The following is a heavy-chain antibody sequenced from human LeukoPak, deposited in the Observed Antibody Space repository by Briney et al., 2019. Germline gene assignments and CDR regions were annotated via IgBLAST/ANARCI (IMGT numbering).Heavy chain of an antibody. CDR2: ISSAGDT. CDR1: GFTFSRYD. J-gene: IGHJ4*02. D-gene: IGHD3-10*01. V-gene: IGHV3-13*01. Sequence: GGSLRLSCAASGFTFSRYDMHWVRQVSGKGLEWVSSISSAGDTKYLGTVKGRFTISRENAKDSLYLQMNSLRAVDTAVYYCARAGGLYASGIGSFDFWGKGTLVTVSS. CDR3: ARAGGLYASGIGSFDF.